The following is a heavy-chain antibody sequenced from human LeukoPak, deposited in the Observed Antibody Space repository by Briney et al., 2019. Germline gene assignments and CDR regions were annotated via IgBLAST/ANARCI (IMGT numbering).Heavy chain of an antibody. D-gene: IGHD3-16*02. CDR1: GGSFSGYY. Sequence: SETLSLTCAFYGGSFSGYYWSWICQPPGKGLEWIGEINHSGSTNYNPSLKSRVTISVDTSKNQFSLKLSSVTAADTAVYYCARGSMITFGGVIAPPYFDYWGQGTLVTVSS. V-gene: IGHV4-34*01. CDR3: ARGSMITFGGVIAPPYFDY. J-gene: IGHJ4*02. CDR2: INHSGST.